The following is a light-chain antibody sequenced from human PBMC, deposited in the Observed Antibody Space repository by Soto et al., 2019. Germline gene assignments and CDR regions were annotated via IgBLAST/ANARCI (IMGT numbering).Light chain of an antibody. J-gene: IGLJ1*01. CDR3: SSYTSTSTYV. Sequence: QSALTQPASVSGSPGQSITISCTGTSSDVGGYNYVSWYQQYPGKAPKLVIYRVSNRPSGVSNRFSGSKSGNSASLTISGLQPEDEADYYCSSYTSTSTYVFGTGTKVTVL. CDR1: SSDVGGYNY. CDR2: RVS. V-gene: IGLV2-14*01.